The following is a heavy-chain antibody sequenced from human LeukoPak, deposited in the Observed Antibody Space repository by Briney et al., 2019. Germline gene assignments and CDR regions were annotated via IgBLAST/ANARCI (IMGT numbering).Heavy chain of an antibody. CDR1: GGSISSYY. CDR3: ASLYGSGSYYRYYYGMDV. J-gene: IGHJ6*02. D-gene: IGHD3-10*01. Sequence: PSETLSLTCTVSGGSISSYYWSRIRQPPGKGLEWIGYIYYSGSTNYNPSLKSRVTISVDTSKNQFSLKLSSVTAADTAVYYCASLYGSGSYYRYYYGMDVWGQGTTVTVSS. V-gene: IGHV4-59*01. CDR2: IYYSGST.